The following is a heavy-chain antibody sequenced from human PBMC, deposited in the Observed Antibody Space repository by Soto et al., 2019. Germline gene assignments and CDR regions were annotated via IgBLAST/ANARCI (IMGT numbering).Heavy chain of an antibody. Sequence: GVSLRLSFAASGFIFSDYWMAWVRQAPGKGLEWVANIKEDGSRKYYMESAKGRITISRDNAKNSLFLQMNSLRVEDTAVYYCVSFEAIGSWGQGTLVTVSS. CDR1: GFIFSDYW. CDR2: IKEDGSRK. J-gene: IGHJ4*02. V-gene: IGHV3-7*01. CDR3: VSFEAIGS.